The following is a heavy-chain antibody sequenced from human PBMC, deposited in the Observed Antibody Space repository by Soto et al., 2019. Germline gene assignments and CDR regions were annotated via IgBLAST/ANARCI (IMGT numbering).Heavy chain of an antibody. Sequence: QPAGSLRLSCAASGLTFSNYAMSWVRQAPGKGLEWVSTVTGDGVTTSYADSVKGRFTISRDNSKNTLYLQMSGLRADDTAVYYCAKRLSYYFDSWGHGTLVTVSS. CDR2: VTGDGVTT. J-gene: IGHJ4*01. V-gene: IGHV3-23*01. CDR3: AKRLSYYFDS. D-gene: IGHD3-16*02. CDR1: GLTFSNYA.